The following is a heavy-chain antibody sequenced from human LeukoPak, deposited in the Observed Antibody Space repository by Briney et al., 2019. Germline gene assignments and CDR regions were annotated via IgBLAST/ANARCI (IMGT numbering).Heavy chain of an antibody. D-gene: IGHD3-10*01. J-gene: IGHJ4*02. V-gene: IGHV3-30*14. CDR3: ARDLSRQLLWVGQLDF. Sequence: GGSLRLSCAASGFTFSTYAMHWVRQAPGKGLEWVAVISKDGSKTYHTDSLRGRFTISRDNSKNTLYLQMNSLGPEDTAVYYCARDLSRQLLWVGQLDFWGQGTLVTVSS. CDR2: ISKDGSKT. CDR1: GFTFSTYA.